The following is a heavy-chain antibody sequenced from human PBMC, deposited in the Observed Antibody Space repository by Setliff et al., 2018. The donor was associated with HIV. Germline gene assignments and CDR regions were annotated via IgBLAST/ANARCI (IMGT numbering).Heavy chain of an antibody. CDR3: ARARGADLARFFDY. Sequence: QTGGSLRLSCAASGLTVSSNYMNWVRQAPGKGLEWVSDIYSGDITYYADSVRGRFTISRDNSKNTLYLQMNSLRVEDTAVYYCARARGADLARFFDYWGQGTLVTVSS. V-gene: IGHV3-53*01. J-gene: IGHJ4*02. CDR2: IYSGDIT. CDR1: GLTVSSNY. D-gene: IGHD3-16*01.